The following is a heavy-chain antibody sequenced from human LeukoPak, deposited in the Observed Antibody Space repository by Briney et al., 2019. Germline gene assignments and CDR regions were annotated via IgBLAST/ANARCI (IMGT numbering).Heavy chain of an antibody. Sequence: PGGSLRLSCAASGFTFSRYSMSWVRQAPGKGLEWVAYIDQDGSEKYYVDSVKGRFTISRDNAKNSLYLQMNSLRAEDTAVYYCARHYLDIVVVTGATYYYYYMDVWGKGTMVTISS. CDR1: GFTFSRYS. CDR2: IDQDGSEK. D-gene: IGHD2-2*01. CDR3: ARHYLDIVVVTGATYYYYYMDV. V-gene: IGHV3-7*01. J-gene: IGHJ6*03.